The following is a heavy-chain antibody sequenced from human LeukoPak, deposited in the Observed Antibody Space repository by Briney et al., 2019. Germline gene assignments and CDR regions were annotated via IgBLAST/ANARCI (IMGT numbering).Heavy chain of an antibody. CDR1: GYTFTSYY. D-gene: IGHD6-19*01. V-gene: IGHV1-46*01. J-gene: IGHJ5*02. CDR3: AKGVVAVAGTARWFDP. CDR2: INPSGGST. Sequence: ASVKVSCKASGYTFTSYYMHWVRQAPGQGLEWMGIINPSGGSTSYAQKFQGRVTMTRDTSTSTVYMELSSLRSEDTAVYYCAKGVVAVAGTARWFDPWGQGTLVTVSS.